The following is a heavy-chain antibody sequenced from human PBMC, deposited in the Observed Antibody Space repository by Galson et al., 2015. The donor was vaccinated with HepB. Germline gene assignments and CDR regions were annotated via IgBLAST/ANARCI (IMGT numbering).Heavy chain of an antibody. CDR2: ISPYNRDT. V-gene: IGHV1-18*01. Sequence: SVKVSCKASGYTFSTYSITWVRQAPGQGLEWMGWISPYNRDTEYARKFQGRVTMTTEKFTRTAYMELRSLRSDDTAFYYCAGGGVVGVVGGSQNNWFAPWGQGTLVTVSS. CDR1: GYTFSTYS. CDR3: AGGGVVGVVGGSQNNWFAP. J-gene: IGHJ5*02. D-gene: IGHD2-15*01.